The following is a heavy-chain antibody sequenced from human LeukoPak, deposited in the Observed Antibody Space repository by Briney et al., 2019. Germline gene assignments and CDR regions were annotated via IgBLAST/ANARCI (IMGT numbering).Heavy chain of an antibody. Sequence: GGSLRLSCAASGFTFSSYEMNWVRQAPGKGLEWVSHISSSGSTIYYADSVKGRFTISRDNAKNSLYLQMNSLRAEDTAVYYYARPGYSSSWYALGYFDYWGQGTLVTVSS. CDR3: ARPGYSSSWYALGYFDY. V-gene: IGHV3-48*03. D-gene: IGHD6-13*01. CDR1: GFTFSSYE. CDR2: ISSSGSTI. J-gene: IGHJ4*02.